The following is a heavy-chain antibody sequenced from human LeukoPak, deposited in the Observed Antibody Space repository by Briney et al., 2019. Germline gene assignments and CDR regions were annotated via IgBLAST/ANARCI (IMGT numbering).Heavy chain of an antibody. D-gene: IGHD3-10*01. J-gene: IGHJ6*03. CDR2: IHKNAIT. CDR3: ARSLRVRGVPDYMDV. V-gene: IGHV3-53*01. Sequence: GGSLRLSCAASGFTVSSNYMTWVRQAPGKGLEWVSVIHKNAITNHADTVKGRFTISRDNSKNMLYLQMNSPRVDDTAVYYCARSLRVRGVPDYMDVWGKGTTVTISS. CDR1: GFTVSSNY.